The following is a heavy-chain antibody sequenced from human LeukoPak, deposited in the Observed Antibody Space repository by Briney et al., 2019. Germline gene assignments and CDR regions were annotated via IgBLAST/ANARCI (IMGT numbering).Heavy chain of an antibody. CDR2: MNPNSGNT. V-gene: IGHV1-8*01. Sequence: ASVNVSCKASGYTFTSYDINWVRQATGQGLEWMGWMNPNSGNTGYAQKFQGRVTMTRNTSISTAYMELSSLRSEDTAVYYCARNQGYDFWSGYGGHYYYYMQVWGKETTVSVSS. J-gene: IGHJ6*03. D-gene: IGHD3-3*01. CDR3: ARNQGYDFWSGYGGHYYYYMQV. CDR1: GYTFTSYD.